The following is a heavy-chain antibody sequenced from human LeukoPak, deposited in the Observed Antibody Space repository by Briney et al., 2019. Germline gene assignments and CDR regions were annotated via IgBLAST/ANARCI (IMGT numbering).Heavy chain of an antibody. Sequence: ASVKVSCKASGYTFTSYGISWVRQAPGQGLEWIGWISAYNGNTNYAQKLQGRVTMTTDTSTSTAYMELRSLRSDDTAVYYCARSSSATRGGYGMDVWGQGTTVTVSS. J-gene: IGHJ6*02. D-gene: IGHD2-15*01. CDR2: ISAYNGNT. V-gene: IGHV1-18*01. CDR1: GYTFTSYG. CDR3: ARSSSATRGGYGMDV.